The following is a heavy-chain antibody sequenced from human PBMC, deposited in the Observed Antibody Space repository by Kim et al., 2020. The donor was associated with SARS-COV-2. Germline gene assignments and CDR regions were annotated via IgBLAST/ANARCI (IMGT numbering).Heavy chain of an antibody. Sequence: YAKAFTGRFVFSLDTSVSTAYLQISSLKAEDTAVYYCAREENYDILTVTDYWGQGTLVTVSS. D-gene: IGHD3-9*01. V-gene: IGHV7-4-1*02. J-gene: IGHJ4*02. CDR3: AREENYDILTVTDY.